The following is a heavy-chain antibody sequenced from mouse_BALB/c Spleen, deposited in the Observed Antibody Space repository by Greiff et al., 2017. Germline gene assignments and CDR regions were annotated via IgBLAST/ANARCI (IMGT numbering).Heavy chain of an antibody. CDR1: GDSITSGY. J-gene: IGHJ4*01. Sequence: EVQLQESGPSLVKPSQTLSLTCSVTGDSITSGYWNWIRKFPGNKLEYMGYISYSGSTYYNPSLKSRISITRDTSKNQYYLQLNSVTTEDTATYYCARLRYYGSSYVRAMDYWGQGTSVTVSS. V-gene: IGHV3-8*02. D-gene: IGHD1-1*01. CDR3: ARLRYYGSSYVRAMDY. CDR2: ISYSGST.